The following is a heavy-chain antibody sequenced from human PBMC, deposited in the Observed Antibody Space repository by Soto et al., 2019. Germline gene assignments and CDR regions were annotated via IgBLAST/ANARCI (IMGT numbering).Heavy chain of an antibody. D-gene: IGHD6-13*01. Sequence: SETLSLTCAVSGGSISISNWCSCVRQPPGKGLEWIGEIYHSGSTNYNPSLKSRVTISVDKSKNQFSLKLSSVTAADTAVYYCARDSSSLAGYGIDVLGQGTTVTVSS. CDR2: IYHSGST. V-gene: IGHV4-4*02. J-gene: IGHJ6*02. CDR1: GGSISISNW. CDR3: ARDSSSLAGYGIDV.